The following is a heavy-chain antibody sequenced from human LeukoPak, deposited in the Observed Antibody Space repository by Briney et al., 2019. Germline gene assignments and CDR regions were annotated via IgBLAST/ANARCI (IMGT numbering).Heavy chain of an antibody. Sequence: GGSLILSCTVSGVPFSIYGLHWVRQAPGRGLEWVAFLRSDGRDKYYADSVKGRFTISRDSSKNTVYLQLSSLRTEDTAVYYCARDHEWSWDYWGQGTLVIVSS. CDR2: LRSDGRDK. D-gene: IGHD3-3*01. CDR1: GVPFSIYG. CDR3: ARDHEWSWDY. J-gene: IGHJ4*02. V-gene: IGHV3-30*02.